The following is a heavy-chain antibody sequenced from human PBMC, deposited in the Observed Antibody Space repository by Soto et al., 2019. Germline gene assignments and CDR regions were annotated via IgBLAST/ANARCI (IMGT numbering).Heavy chain of an antibody. CDR2: FDPEDGET. V-gene: IGHV1-24*01. CDR3: ATSRREKYYFDY. CDR1: GYTLTELS. J-gene: IGHJ4*02. Sequence: ASVKVSCKVSGYTLTELSMHWVRQAPGKGLEWMGGFDPEDGETIYAQKFQGRVTMTEDTSTDTAYMELSSLRSEDTAVYYCATSRREKYYFDYWGQGTLVTVPS.